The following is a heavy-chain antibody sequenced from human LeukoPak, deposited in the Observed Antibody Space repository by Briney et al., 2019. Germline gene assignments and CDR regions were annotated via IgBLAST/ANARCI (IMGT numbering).Heavy chain of an antibody. CDR3: ARGFLKNWFDP. Sequence: ASVKVSCKASGYTFTNYGIFWVRQAPGQGLEWMGWISAYSGNTNYAQKLQGRVTMTRNTSISTAYMELSSLRSEDTAVYYCARGFLKNWFDPWGQGTLVTVSS. V-gene: IGHV1-18*01. CDR1: GYTFTNYG. CDR2: ISAYSGNT. J-gene: IGHJ5*02.